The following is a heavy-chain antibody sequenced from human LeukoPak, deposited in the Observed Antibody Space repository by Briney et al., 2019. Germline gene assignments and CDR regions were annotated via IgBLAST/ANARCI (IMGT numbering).Heavy chain of an antibody. D-gene: IGHD4-11*01. CDR1: GGSISSYY. V-gene: IGHV4-59*01. CDR3: ARVGTDYSNYGLSERYYYYYMDV. CDR2: IYYSGST. J-gene: IGHJ6*03. Sequence: PSETLSLTCTVSGGSISSYYWSWIRQPPGKGLEWIGYIYYSGSTNYNPSLKSRVTISVDTSKNQFSLKLSSVTAADTAVYYCARVGTDYSNYGLSERYYYYYMDVWGKGTTVTVSS.